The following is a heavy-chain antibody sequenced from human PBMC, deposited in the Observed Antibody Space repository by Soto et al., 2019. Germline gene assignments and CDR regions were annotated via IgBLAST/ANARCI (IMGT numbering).Heavy chain of an antibody. CDR1: GFTFSSYS. D-gene: IGHD2-2*01. CDR3: ARSRTSRPSDAFDI. CDR2: ISSSSSYI. Sequence: KPGGSLRLSCAASGFTFSSYSMNWVRQAPGKGLEWVSSISSSSSYIYYADSVKGRFTISRDNAKNSLYLQMNSLRAEDTAVYYCARSRTSRPSDAFDIWGQGTMVTVS. V-gene: IGHV3-21*01. J-gene: IGHJ3*02.